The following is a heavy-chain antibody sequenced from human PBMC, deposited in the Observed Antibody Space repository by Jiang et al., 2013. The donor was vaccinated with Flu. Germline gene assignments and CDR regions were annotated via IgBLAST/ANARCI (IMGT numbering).Heavy chain of an antibody. CDR1: GFTFSSYG. J-gene: IGHJ3*02. V-gene: IGHV3-30*18. Sequence: VQLVESGGGVVQPGRSLRLSCAASGFTFSSYGMHWVRQAPGKGLEWVAVISYDGSNKYYADSVKGRFTISRDNSKNTLYLQMNSLRAEDTAVYYCAKALNDAFDIWAKGQWSPSLQ. CDR3: AKALNDAFDI. CDR2: ISYDGSNK.